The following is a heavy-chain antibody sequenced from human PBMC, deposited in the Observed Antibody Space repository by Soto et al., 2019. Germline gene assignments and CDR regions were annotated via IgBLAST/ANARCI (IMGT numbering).Heavy chain of an antibody. J-gene: IGHJ5*02. CDR3: ERVFNRRVVRGVSKRGWFDT. CDR1: GGSFSDYY. Sequence: QMQLQEWGAGMLKPSETLSLTCAVYGGSFSDYYWTWIRQSPGKGQEWIGEVKHGGINNYTPSLKCLVTISGDTSENQSSLSLTSLTAAHTVVFYWERVFNRRVVRGVSKRGWFDTWGQGVLVTGSS. V-gene: IGHV4-34*01. CDR2: VKHGGIN. D-gene: IGHD3-10*01.